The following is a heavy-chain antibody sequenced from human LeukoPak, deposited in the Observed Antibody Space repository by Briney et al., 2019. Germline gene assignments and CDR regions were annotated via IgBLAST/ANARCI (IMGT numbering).Heavy chain of an antibody. V-gene: IGHV4-28*01. J-gene: IGHJ4*02. CDR1: GYSISSNHW. Sequence: HSETLSLTCAVSGYSISSNHWWGWIRQPPGKGLEWIGYIFYAGSTYYNPSLKSRVTMSVDTSKNQFSLRLSSVTAVDTAVYYCARIGPILGAAWVDYWGQGTLVSVSS. D-gene: IGHD3-3*02. CDR3: ARIGPILGAAWVDY. CDR2: IFYAGST.